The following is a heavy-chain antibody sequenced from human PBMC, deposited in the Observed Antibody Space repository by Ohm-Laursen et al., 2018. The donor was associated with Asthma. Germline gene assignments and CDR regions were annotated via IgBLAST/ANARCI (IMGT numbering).Heavy chain of an antibody. CDR1: NGSVRGHY. CDR2: MSSNGGA. D-gene: IGHD3-22*01. J-gene: IGHJ3*02. CDR3: ARENFYDSSGNDAFDI. V-gene: IGHV4-59*02. Sequence: PSQTLSLTCTVFNGSVRGHYWTWVRQPPGRELEWIAYMSSNGGANYSPSLRSRVTLSTDTSTNQVSLRLSSVTAADTAVYFCARENFYDSSGNDAFDIWGPGTMVTVSS.